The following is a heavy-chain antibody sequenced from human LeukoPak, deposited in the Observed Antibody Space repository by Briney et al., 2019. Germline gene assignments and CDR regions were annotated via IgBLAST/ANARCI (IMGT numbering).Heavy chain of an antibody. CDR2: IYYSGNT. D-gene: IGHD6-13*01. CDR3: ARVGRSWPDDAFDI. CDR1: GGSISSGAYW. Sequence: SQTLSLTCTVAGGSISSGAYWWTWIRQDPVKGLEWLGYIYYSGNTYYNPSLRSRVNISVDTSKNQFSLNLRSVTAADTAVYYCARVGRSWPDDAFDIWGQGTMVTVSS. V-gene: IGHV4-31*03. J-gene: IGHJ3*02.